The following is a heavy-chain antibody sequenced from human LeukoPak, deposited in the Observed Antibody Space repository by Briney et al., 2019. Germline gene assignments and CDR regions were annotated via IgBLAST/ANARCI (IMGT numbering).Heavy chain of an antibody. J-gene: IGHJ4*02. Sequence: PGGSLRLSCAASGFTFSDYYVSWIRQAPGKGLEWVSYISSSSSYTNYADSVEGRFTISRDNAKNSLYLQMNSLRAEDTAVYYCARMHYDSSGYYYVDYWGQVTLVTVSS. CDR2: ISSSSSYT. CDR3: ARMHYDSSGYYYVDY. V-gene: IGHV3-11*06. D-gene: IGHD3-22*01. CDR1: GFTFSDYY.